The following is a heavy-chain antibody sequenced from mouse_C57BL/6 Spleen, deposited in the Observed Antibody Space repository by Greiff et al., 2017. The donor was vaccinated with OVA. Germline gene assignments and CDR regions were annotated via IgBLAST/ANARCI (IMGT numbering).Heavy chain of an antibody. D-gene: IGHD1-1*01. J-gene: IGHJ4*01. V-gene: IGHV1-55*01. CDR1: GYTFTSYW. Sequence: QVQLQQPGAELVKPGASVKMSCKASGYTFTSYWITWVKQRPGQGLEWIGDIYPGSGSTNYNEKFKSKATLTVDTSSSTAYMQLSSLTSEDSAVYYCARSGYYGSSPTLYYYAMDYWGQGTSVTVSS. CDR2: IYPGSGST. CDR3: ARSGYYGSSPTLYYYAMDY.